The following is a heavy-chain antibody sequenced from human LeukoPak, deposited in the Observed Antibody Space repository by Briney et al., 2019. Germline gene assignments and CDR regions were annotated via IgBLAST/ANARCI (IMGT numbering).Heavy chain of an antibody. Sequence: SETLSLTCTVSGGPISSGGYSWSWIRQPPGKGLEWIGYIYHSGSTYYNPSLESRLTISVDRSKNQFSLKLSSVTASDTAVYYCARVVHYYGSGSYFDYWGQGTLVTVSS. V-gene: IGHV4-30-2*01. D-gene: IGHD3-10*01. CDR3: ARVVHYYGSGSYFDY. J-gene: IGHJ4*02. CDR1: GGPISSGGYS. CDR2: IYHSGST.